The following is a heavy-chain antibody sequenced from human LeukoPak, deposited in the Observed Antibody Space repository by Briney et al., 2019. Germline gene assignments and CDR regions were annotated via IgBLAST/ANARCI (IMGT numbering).Heavy chain of an antibody. CDR2: ISYDGSNK. V-gene: IGHV3-30*04. CDR1: GFAFCSYA. D-gene: IGHD3-10*01. J-gene: IGHJ6*04. CDR3: ARDYGSGSFYYYYYGMDV. Sequence: GGSLRVSCAASGFAFCSYAMHWVCQAQGQGLEWVAVISYDGSNKYYADSVKGRFTISRDNSKNTLYLQMNSLRAEDTAVYYCARDYGSGSFYYYYYGMDVWGKGTTVTVSS.